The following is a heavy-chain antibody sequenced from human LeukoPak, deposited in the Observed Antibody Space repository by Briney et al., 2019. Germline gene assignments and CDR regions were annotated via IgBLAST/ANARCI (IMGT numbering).Heavy chain of an antibody. CDR3: ARHWGRYCSSTSCSVYYFDH. Sequence: PSETLSLTCTVSGGSISSGGYYWGWIRQPPGKGLEWIGSIYYSGSTYYNPSLKSRVTISADTSKNQFSLKLSSVTAADTAVYYCARHWGRYCSSTSCSVYYFDHWGQGTLVTVSS. D-gene: IGHD2-2*01. CDR2: IYYSGST. J-gene: IGHJ4*02. V-gene: IGHV4-39*01. CDR1: GGSISSGGYY.